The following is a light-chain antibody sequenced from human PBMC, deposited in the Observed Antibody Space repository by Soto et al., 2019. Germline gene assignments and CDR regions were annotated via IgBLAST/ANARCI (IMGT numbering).Light chain of an antibody. J-gene: IGKJ5*01. CDR1: RSFASSY. CDR2: AAS. Sequence: EIVLTQSPGTLSLSPGERATLSCRASRSFASSYLAWYQQKPGQAPRLLIYAASNRATGIPDRFSGSGSATDFTLTISRLEPEDFAVYYCQQRSVWPPSITFGQGTRLEIK. CDR3: QQRSVWPPSIT. V-gene: IGKV3D-20*02.